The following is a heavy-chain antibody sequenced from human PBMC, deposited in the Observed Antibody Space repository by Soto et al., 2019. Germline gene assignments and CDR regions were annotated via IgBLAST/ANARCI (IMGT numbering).Heavy chain of an antibody. CDR1: GYTFTSYG. Sequence: AAPVKVSCKASGYTFTSYGISWVRQAPGQGLEWMGWISAYNGNTNYAQKLQGRVTMTTDTSTSTAYMELRSLRSDDTAVYYCARRNLDPGRYYYYMDVWGKGTTVTVSS. CDR2: ISAYNGNT. J-gene: IGHJ6*03. V-gene: IGHV1-18*01. CDR3: ARRNLDPGRYYYYMDV. D-gene: IGHD2-15*01.